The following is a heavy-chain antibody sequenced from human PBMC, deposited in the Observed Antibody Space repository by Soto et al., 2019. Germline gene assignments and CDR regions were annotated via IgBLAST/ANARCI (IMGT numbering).Heavy chain of an antibody. CDR3: RRSSRYSTDV. Sequence: SETLSLTCTVSGASIRSSAYWGWIRQPPGKGLEWIGSIYSIGNTYYNPTLKSGVTISADTSKNQFSLNLISVTAADTAVYYCRRSSRYSTDVWGQGITVTVSS. J-gene: IGHJ6*02. D-gene: IGHD6-19*01. CDR2: IYSIGNT. CDR1: GASIRSSAY. V-gene: IGHV4-39*01.